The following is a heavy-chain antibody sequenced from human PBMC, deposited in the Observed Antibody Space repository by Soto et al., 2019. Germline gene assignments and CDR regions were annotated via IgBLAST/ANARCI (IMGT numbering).Heavy chain of an antibody. CDR3: ASDLVGASDSYGLDV. V-gene: IGHV3-33*01. Sequence: GGSLRLSCAASGFTFSNYGMHWVRQAPGKGLEWVAIIWHDGNNKYYVDSVRGRFIISRDNSKNRLYLQMNSLRAEDTAVYYCASDLVGASDSYGLDVWGQGTPVTVSS. CDR2: IWHDGNNK. CDR1: GFTFSNYG. D-gene: IGHD1-26*01. J-gene: IGHJ6*02.